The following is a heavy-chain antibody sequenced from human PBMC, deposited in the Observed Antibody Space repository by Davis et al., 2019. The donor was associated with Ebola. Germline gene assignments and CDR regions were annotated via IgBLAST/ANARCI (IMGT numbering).Heavy chain of an antibody. D-gene: IGHD3-10*01. CDR2: INSDGSRT. J-gene: IGHJ4*02. V-gene: IGHV3-74*01. Sequence: HTGGSLRLSCAASGFTLSSYWMHWVRQVPGKGLVWVSRINSDGSRTSYADSVKGRFTISRDNAKNSLYLQMNSLRVEDTAVYYCARDAVGEPTPDYWGQGTLVTVSS. CDR1: GFTLSSYW. CDR3: ARDAVGEPTPDY.